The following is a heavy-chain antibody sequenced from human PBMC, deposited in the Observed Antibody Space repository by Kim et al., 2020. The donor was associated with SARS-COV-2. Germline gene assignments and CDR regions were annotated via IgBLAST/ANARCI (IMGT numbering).Heavy chain of an antibody. J-gene: IGHJ6*02. CDR3: ARKLIAAAEKYYYYYYGMDV. V-gene: IGHV4-31*03. Sequence: SETLSLTCTVSGGSISSGGYYWSWIRQHPGKGLEWIGYIYYSGSTYYNPSLKSRVTISVDTSKNQFSLKLSSVTAADTAVYYCARKLIAAAEKYYYYYYGMDVWGQGTTVTVSS. CDR2: IYYSGST. D-gene: IGHD6-13*01. CDR1: GGSISSGGYY.